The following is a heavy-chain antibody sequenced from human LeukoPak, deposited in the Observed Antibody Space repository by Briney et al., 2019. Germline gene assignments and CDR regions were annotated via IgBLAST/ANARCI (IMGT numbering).Heavy chain of an antibody. D-gene: IGHD3-10*01. CDR3: ARESHFRGFDY. J-gene: IGHJ4*02. CDR2: ISYDGSNK. V-gene: IGHV3-30-3*01. CDR1: GFTFSSYA. Sequence: PGGSLRLSCAASGFTFSSYAMHWVRQAPGKGLEWVAVISYDGSNKCYADSVKGRFTISRDNSKNTLYLQMNSLRAEDTAVYYCARESHFRGFDYWGQGTLVTVSS.